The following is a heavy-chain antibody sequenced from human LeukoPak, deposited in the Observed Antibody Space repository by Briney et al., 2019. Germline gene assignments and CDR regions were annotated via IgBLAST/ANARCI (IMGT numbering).Heavy chain of an antibody. CDR3: ARVGGYSSSWYPPHWYFDL. CDR1: GFTFSDYY. CDR2: IRSSGSTI. V-gene: IGHV3-11*01. Sequence: KPGGSLRLSCAASGFTFSDYYMSWIRQAPGKGLEWVSYIRSSGSTIYYADSVKGRFTISRDNAKNSLYLQMNSLRAEDTAVYYCARVGGYSSSWYPPHWYFDLWGRGTLVTVSS. D-gene: IGHD6-13*01. J-gene: IGHJ2*01.